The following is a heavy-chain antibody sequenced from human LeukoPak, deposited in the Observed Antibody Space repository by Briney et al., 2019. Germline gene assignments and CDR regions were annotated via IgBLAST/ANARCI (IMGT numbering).Heavy chain of an antibody. V-gene: IGHV4-59*01. D-gene: IGHD6-13*01. CDR3: ARGRYSSSWYYYYYGMDV. J-gene: IGHJ6*02. CDR2: IYYSGST. CDR1: GGSISSYY. Sequence: PSETLSLTCTVSGGSISSYYWGWIRQPPGKGLEWIGYIYYSGSTNYNPSLKSRVTISVDTSKNQFSLKLSSVTAADTAVYYCARGRYSSSWYYYYYGMDVWGQGTTVTVSS.